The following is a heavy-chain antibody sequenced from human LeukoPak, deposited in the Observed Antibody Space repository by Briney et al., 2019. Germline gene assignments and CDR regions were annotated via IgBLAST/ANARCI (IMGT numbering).Heavy chain of an antibody. V-gene: IGHV3-30*02. Sequence: GGSLRLSCAASGFTFSSYGMHWVRQAPGKGLEWVAFIRYDGSNKYYADSVKGRFTISRDNSKNTLYLQMNSLRAEDTAVYYCARAALWDWYFDLWGRGTLATVSS. CDR3: ARAALWDWYFDL. CDR1: GFTFSSYG. J-gene: IGHJ2*01. CDR2: IRYDGSNK. D-gene: IGHD3-16*01.